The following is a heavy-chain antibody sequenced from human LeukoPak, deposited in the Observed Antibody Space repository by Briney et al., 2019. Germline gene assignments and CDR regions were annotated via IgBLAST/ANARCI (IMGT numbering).Heavy chain of an antibody. D-gene: IGHD2-2*01. CDR1: GFTFSSYA. CDR3: ARDRGVVVPAAILPNWFDP. Sequence: PGRSLRLSCAASGFTFSSYAMHWVRQAPGKGLEWVAVISYDGSNKYYADSVKGRFTISRDNSKNTLYLQMISLRAEDTAVYYCARDRGVVVPAAILPNWFDPWGQGTLVTVSS. J-gene: IGHJ5*02. CDR2: ISYDGSNK. V-gene: IGHV3-30-3*01.